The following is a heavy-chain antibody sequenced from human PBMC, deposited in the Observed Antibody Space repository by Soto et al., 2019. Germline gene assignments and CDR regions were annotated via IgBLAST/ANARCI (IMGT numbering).Heavy chain of an antibody. CDR2: IYYSGST. J-gene: IGHJ4*01. CDR1: DGNSIGLGDC. Sequence: LRYSVADGNSIGLGDCCSLKRQPPGKGLEWIGYIYYSGSTYYNPSLKSRVTISVDTSKNQFSLKLSSVTAADTSVYYCASNVRMVYGFD. D-gene: IGHD2-8*01. V-gene: IGHV4-30-4*01. CDR3: ASNVRMVYGFD.